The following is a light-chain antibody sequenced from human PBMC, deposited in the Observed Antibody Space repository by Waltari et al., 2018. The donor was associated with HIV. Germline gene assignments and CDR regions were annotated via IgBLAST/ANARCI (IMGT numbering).Light chain of an antibody. V-gene: IGLV2-14*01. CDR2: DVN. Sequence: QSALTQPASVSGSPGQSITISCSGTSTDIDIYNFVSWYRQFPCKAPQLLISDVNSRPVGIPLRFSGSKSGSAASLTISGLQTDDEADYYCSSYTRSHTLVFGGGTKLTVL. J-gene: IGLJ2*01. CDR1: STDIDIYNF. CDR3: SSYTRSHTLV.